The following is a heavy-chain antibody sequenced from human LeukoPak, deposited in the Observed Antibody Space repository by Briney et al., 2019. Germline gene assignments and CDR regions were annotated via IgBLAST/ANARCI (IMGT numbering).Heavy chain of an antibody. CDR2: ISGSASST. D-gene: IGHD5-24*01. CDR3: AMKAVRRPRLHDVFDF. CDR1: GFTFSNYA. Sequence: PGGSLRLSCAASGFTFSNYAMSWVRQAPGKGLEWVSAISGSASSTYNADSVKGRFTISTDTSKNTLYLQMNSLRADHTAVYYCAMKAVRRPRLHDVFDFWGQGTVVSVSS. J-gene: IGHJ3*01. V-gene: IGHV3-23*01.